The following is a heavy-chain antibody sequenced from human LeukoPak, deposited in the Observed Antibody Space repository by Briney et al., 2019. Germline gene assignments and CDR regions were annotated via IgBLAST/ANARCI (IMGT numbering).Heavy chain of an antibody. D-gene: IGHD4-17*01. J-gene: IGHJ4*02. Sequence: GGSLRLSCAASGFTFSSHSMNWVRQAPGKGLEWVSYISSSSSTIYYADSVKGRFTISRDNAKNSLYLQMNSLRAEDTAVYYCAKVTGPYYGDHEIDYWGQGTLVTVSS. CDR1: GFTFSSHS. V-gene: IGHV3-48*01. CDR3: AKVTGPYYGDHEIDY. CDR2: ISSSSSTI.